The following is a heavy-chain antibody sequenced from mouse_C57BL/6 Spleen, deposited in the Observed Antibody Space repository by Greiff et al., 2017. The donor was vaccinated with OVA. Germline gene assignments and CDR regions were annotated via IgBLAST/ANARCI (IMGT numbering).Heavy chain of an antibody. CDR3: ARPGDYYGSSFAY. CDR2: ISSGNSTT. V-gene: IGHV5-17*01. D-gene: IGHD1-1*01. CDR1: GFTFSDYG. J-gene: IGHJ3*01. Sequence: EVQPVESGGGLVKPGGSLKLSCAASGFTFSDYGMHWVRQAPEKGLEWVAYISSGNSTTYYADTVKGRFTISRDNAKNTLFLQMTSLRSEDTAMYYCARPGDYYGSSFAYWGQGTLVTVSA.